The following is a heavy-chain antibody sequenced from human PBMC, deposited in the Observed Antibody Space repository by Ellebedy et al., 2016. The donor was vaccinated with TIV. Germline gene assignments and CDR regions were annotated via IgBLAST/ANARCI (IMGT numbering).Heavy chain of an antibody. V-gene: IGHV3-43*01. CDR3: AKEAHIALAGKCEYYFDH. CDR1: GLTFDDYT. CDR2: ITWDGGST. J-gene: IGHJ4*02. Sequence: GESLKISCVASGLTFDDYTFHWVRQGPGKGLEWISLITWDGGSTYYADSVKGRFTISRDNAKNSLHLQMNALRSDDSALYYCAKEAHIALAGKCEYYFDHWGQGTLVTVSA. D-gene: IGHD6-19*01.